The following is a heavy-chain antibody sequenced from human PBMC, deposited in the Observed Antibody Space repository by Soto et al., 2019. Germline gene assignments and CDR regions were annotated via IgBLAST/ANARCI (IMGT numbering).Heavy chain of an antibody. J-gene: IGHJ3*02. V-gene: IGHV3-9*01. Sequence: EVQLVESGGGLVQPGRSLRLSCAASGFTFDDYAMHWVRQAPGKGLEWVSGISWNSGSIGYADSVKGRFTISRDNAKNYLYLQLNSLRAEATALYYCAKDKAAGTLDAVDIWGQVAMVSVSS. CDR1: GFTFDDYA. D-gene: IGHD6-13*01. CDR3: AKDKAAGTLDAVDI. CDR2: ISWNSGSI.